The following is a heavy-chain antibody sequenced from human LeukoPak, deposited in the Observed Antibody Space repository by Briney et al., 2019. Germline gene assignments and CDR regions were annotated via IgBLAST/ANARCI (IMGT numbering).Heavy chain of an antibody. Sequence: GESLKISCKTSGYSFSTYWIGWVRQMPGKGLEWMGIIFPGDSDTTYSPSFQGQVTISADESISTVYLQWSSLRASDSAMYYCARSQQPYYYMDVWGKGTTVTVSS. V-gene: IGHV5-51*01. CDR3: ARSQQPYYYMDV. D-gene: IGHD6-13*01. J-gene: IGHJ6*03. CDR1: GYSFSTYW. CDR2: IFPGDSDT.